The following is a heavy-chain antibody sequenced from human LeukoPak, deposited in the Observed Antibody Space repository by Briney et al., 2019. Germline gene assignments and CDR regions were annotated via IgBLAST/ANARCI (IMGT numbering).Heavy chain of an antibody. D-gene: IGHD3-10*01. CDR1: GFSLSTSGMR. J-gene: IGHJ4*02. V-gene: IGHV2-70*04. CDR3: ARSANMIRGVSFDY. Sequence: SGPALVKPTQTLTLTCTFSGFSLSTSGMRVSWIRQPPGKALEGLARIDWDDDKFYITSLKTRLTISKDTSKNQVVLTMTNMDPVDTATYYCARSANMIRGVSFDYWGQGTLVTVSS. CDR2: IDWDDDK.